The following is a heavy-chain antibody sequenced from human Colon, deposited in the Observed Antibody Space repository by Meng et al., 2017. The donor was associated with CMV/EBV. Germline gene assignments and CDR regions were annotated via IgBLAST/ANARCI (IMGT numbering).Heavy chain of an antibody. Sequence: SETLSLTCTVSNGSITNSYCSWIRQAPGKGLEWIGLMYYGGSTKYNPSLESRLSMSVDTSKNQFSLKLSSVTAADTAVYFCARGRNWFNPWGRGMLVTVSS. V-gene: IGHV4-59*01. CDR3: ARGRNWFNP. CDR1: NGSITNSY. J-gene: IGHJ5*02. CDR2: MYYGGST.